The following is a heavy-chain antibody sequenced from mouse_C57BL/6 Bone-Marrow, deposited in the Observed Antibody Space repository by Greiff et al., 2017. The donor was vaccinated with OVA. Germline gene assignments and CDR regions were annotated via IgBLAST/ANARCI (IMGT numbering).Heavy chain of an antibody. V-gene: IGHV1-31*01. CDR3: ARWRYGNYGDY. CDR2: IYPYNGVS. D-gene: IGHD2-10*02. Sequence: DVKLVESGPELVKPGASVKISCKASGYSFTGYYMHWVKQSHGNILDWIGYIYPYNGVSSYNQKFKGKATLTVDKSSSTAYMELRSLTSEDSAVYYCARWRYGNYGDYWGQGTTLTVSS. CDR1: GYSFTGYY. J-gene: IGHJ2*01.